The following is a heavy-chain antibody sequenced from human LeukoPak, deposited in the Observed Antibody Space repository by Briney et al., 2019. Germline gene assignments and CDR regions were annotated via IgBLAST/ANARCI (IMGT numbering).Heavy chain of an antibody. CDR1: GGSISSQF. CDR3: TKATQWLAFDY. CDR2: IYNSGTT. V-gene: IGHV4-59*11. Sequence: SETLSLTCTVSGGSISSQFWSWIRQPPGKGLEWIGNIYNSGTTNYNPSLEGRVTISVDTSKNQLSLQVTSVTAADTAVYYCTKATQWLAFDYWGRGTLVTVSS. D-gene: IGHD6-19*01. J-gene: IGHJ4*02.